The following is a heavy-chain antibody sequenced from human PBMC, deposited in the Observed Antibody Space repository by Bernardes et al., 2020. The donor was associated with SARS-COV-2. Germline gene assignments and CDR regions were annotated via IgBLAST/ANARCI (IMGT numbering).Heavy chain of an antibody. Sequence: GGSLRLSCAASGFTFSSYGMHWVRQAPGKGLEWVAVIWYDGSNKYYADSVKGRFTISRDNSKNTLYLQMNSLRAEDTAVYYCARDGNIVATIGLAHYYGMDVWGQGTTVTVSS. D-gene: IGHD5-12*01. CDR1: GFTFSSYG. J-gene: IGHJ6*02. CDR3: ARDGNIVATIGLAHYYGMDV. CDR2: IWYDGSNK. V-gene: IGHV3-33*01.